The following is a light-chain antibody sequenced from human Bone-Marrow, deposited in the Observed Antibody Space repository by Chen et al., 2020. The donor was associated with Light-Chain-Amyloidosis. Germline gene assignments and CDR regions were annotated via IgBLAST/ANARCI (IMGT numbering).Light chain of an antibody. J-gene: IGLJ2*01. Sequence: QSVLTQPPSVSAAPGQKVTISCSGSSSNIGNDYVSWYQQLPGTAPKLLIYDNNKRPSGIPDRCAGSKSGTSATLGITGLQTGDEADYYCGTWDSGLSDVVFGGGTKLTVL. CDR1: SSNIGNDY. CDR3: GTWDSGLSDVV. V-gene: IGLV1-51*01. CDR2: DNN.